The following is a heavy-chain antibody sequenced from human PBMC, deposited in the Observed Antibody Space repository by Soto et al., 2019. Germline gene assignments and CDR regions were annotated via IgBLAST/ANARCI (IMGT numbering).Heavy chain of an antibody. CDR1: GSSISSYY. Sequence: SETLSLTXTVSGSSISSYYWSWIRQPPGKGLEWIGCIYYSGSTNYNPSLKSRVTISVDTSKNQFSLNLRSVTAADTALYYCARGRWLQLIYFDYWGQGTLVTVSS. D-gene: IGHD5-12*01. J-gene: IGHJ4*02. V-gene: IGHV4-59*01. CDR2: IYYSGST. CDR3: ARGRWLQLIYFDY.